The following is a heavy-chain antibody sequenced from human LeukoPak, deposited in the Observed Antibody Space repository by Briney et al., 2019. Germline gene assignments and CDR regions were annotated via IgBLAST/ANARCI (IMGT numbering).Heavy chain of an antibody. D-gene: IGHD6-6*01. CDR1: GFSVSDYY. J-gene: IGHJ4*02. V-gene: IGHV3-11*01. CDR3: ARDSHSNSSDY. Sequence: GGSLRLSCAASGFSVSDYYMNWIRQAPGKGLEWVSYISSSGSTIYYADSVKGRFTISRDNAKNSLYLQMNSLRAEDTAVYYCARDSHSNSSDYWGQGTLVTVSS. CDR2: ISSSGSTI.